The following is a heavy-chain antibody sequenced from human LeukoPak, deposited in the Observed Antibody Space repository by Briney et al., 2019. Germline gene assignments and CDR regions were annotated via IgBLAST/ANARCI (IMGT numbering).Heavy chain of an antibody. V-gene: IGHV1-69*04. CDR2: IIPILGIA. Sequence: ASVKVSCKASGGTFSSYAISWVRQAPGQGLEWMGRIIPILGIANYAQKFQGRVTITADKSTSTAYMELRSLRSDDTAVYYCARSGGSYSSSWYDFDYWGQGTLVTVSS. CDR1: GGTFSSYA. J-gene: IGHJ4*02. D-gene: IGHD6-13*01. CDR3: ARSGGSYSSSWYDFDY.